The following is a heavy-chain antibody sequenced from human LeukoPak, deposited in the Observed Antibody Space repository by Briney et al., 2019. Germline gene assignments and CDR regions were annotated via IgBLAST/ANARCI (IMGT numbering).Heavy chain of an antibody. J-gene: IGHJ4*02. V-gene: IGHV3-23*01. Sequence: GGFLRLSCAASGFTFSSYAMSWVRQAPGKGLDWVSAISGSGGSTYYADSVKGRFTISRDNSKNTLYLQMNSLRAEDTAVYYCAGTDQLLYPYYFDYWGQGTLVTVSS. CDR1: GFTFSSYA. D-gene: IGHD2-2*02. CDR3: AGTDQLLYPYYFDY. CDR2: ISGSGGST.